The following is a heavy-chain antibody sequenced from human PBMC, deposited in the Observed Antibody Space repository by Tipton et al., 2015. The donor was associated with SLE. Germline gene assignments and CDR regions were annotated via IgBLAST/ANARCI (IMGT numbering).Heavy chain of an antibody. CDR2: ISYRGST. J-gene: IGHJ2*01. Sequence: TLSLTCTVSGGSIDNSYYHWGWILQPPGKGLEWIGTISYRGSTYSNPSLKSRVSMSVDTSKSQFSLKMSSLTAADTAMYYCARHKLSKWYFDLWGRGTLVTVSS. V-gene: IGHV4-39*01. CDR1: GGSIDNSYYH. CDR3: ARHKLSKWYFDL.